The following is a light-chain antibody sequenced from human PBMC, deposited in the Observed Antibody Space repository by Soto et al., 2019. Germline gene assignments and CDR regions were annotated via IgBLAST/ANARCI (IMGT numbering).Light chain of an antibody. CDR1: QGINKY. CDR2: DAS. Sequence: DIQMTQSPSSLSASVGDRVTITCQASQGINKYLNWFQQKPGKAPKLLIYDASNLQIGVPSRFSGSGSGTDFTFTISSLQPEDIATYFCQQYENLPLTFGGGTKVDIK. V-gene: IGKV1-33*01. J-gene: IGKJ4*01. CDR3: QQYENLPLT.